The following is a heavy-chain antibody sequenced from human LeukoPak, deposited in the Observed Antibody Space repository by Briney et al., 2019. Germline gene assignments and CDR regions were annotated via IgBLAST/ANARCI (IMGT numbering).Heavy chain of an antibody. J-gene: IGHJ4*02. CDR3: AREEGFFDY. CDR1: GGSISSYY. CDR2: IYYSGRT. V-gene: IGHV4-59*01. Sequence: SETLSLTCTVSGGSISSYYWSWIRQPPGKGLEWIGYIYYSGRTNYNPSLKSRVTISVDTSKNQFSLKLSSVTAADTAVYYCAREEGFFDYWGQGTLVTVSS.